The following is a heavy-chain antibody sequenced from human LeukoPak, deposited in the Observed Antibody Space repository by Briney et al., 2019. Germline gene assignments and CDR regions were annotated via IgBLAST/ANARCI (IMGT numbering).Heavy chain of an antibody. CDR3: ARDPLAASAPGYFDY. J-gene: IGHJ4*02. CDR1: GYIFSTYY. D-gene: IGHD6-13*01. V-gene: IGHV1-69*13. CDR2: IIPIFTTT. Sequence: GASVKVSCKASGYIFSTYYMHWVRQAPGQGLEWMGGIIPIFTTTNYAQKFRGRVTITAHESTSTAYLELSSPTSEDTAVYYCARDPLAASAPGYFDYWGQGTLVTVSA.